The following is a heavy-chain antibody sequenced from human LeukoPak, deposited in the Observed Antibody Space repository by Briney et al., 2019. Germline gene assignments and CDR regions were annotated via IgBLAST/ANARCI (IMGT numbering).Heavy chain of an antibody. Sequence: GGSLRLSCAASGFTFSSYAMSWVRQAPGKGLEWVSGISGSGDNTYYADSVKGRFTISRDNSKNTLYVQVNCLGTEDTAAYYCAKGSCYDSSGSFYFDYWGQGTLVTVSS. CDR1: GFTFSSYA. V-gene: IGHV3-23*01. D-gene: IGHD3-22*01. J-gene: IGHJ4*02. CDR3: AKGSCYDSSGSFYFDY. CDR2: ISGSGDNT.